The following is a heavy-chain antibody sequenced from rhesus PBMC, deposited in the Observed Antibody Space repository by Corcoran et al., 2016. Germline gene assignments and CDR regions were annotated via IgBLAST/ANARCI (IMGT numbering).Heavy chain of an antibody. D-gene: IGHD6S26*01. Sequence: EVQLVESGGGLVQPGGSLRLSCAASGFTFSNFWMSWVRQAQGKGLEWVGRIKNKAESGTAADAESVKGRFTISRDDSKNTLYLQMNSLKTEDTAVYYCTRGGSGWSGYFDYWGQGVLVTVSS. CDR1: GFTFSNFW. J-gene: IGHJ4*01. CDR3: TRGGSGWSGYFDY. V-gene: IGHV3-16*01. CDR2: IKNKAESGTA.